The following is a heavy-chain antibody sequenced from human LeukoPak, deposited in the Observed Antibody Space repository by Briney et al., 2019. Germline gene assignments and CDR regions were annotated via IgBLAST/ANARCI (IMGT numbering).Heavy chain of an antibody. J-gene: IGHJ4*02. Sequence: PGGSLRLSCAVSGITLTNYGMSWVRQAPGKGLEWVAGISDSGGRTNYADSVKGRFTISRDNPKNTLYLQMNSLRAEDTAVSFCAMGGRRSSMYWRDWGQGILVTVSS. CDR3: AMGGRRSSMYWRD. D-gene: IGHD2-8*02. V-gene: IGHV3-23*01. CDR1: GITLTNYG. CDR2: ISDSGGRT.